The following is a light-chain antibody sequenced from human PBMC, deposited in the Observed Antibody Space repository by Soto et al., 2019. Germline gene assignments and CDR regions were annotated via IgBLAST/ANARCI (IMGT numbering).Light chain of an antibody. J-gene: IGLJ2*01. Sequence: QSALTQPPSASGSPGQSVTISCTGTSSDVGGYNYVSWYQHHPGKAPKLMIYEVGERPSGVPDRFSGSKSGNTASLTVSGLQAEDEADYYCSSYAGGNKLLFGGGTKLTVL. CDR3: SSYAGGNKLL. CDR1: SSDVGGYNY. V-gene: IGLV2-8*01. CDR2: EVG.